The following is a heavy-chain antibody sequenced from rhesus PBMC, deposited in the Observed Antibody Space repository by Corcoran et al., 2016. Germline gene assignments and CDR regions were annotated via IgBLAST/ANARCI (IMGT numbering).Heavy chain of an antibody. CDR3: ARVRRRVYEDDYGYYYTKTFDY. CDR1: GFSLSTSGMG. D-gene: IGHD3-9*01. V-gene: IGHV2S1*01. CDR2: IFWDDDK. J-gene: IGHJ4*01. Sequence: QVTLKASGPALVKPTQTLPLTCTFSGFSLSTSGMGWGWFTQPPGQSLEWLASIFWDDDKYYSTSLKSRLTISKDTSKNQVVLTMTNMDPVDTATYYWARVRRRVYEDDYGYYYTKTFDYWGQGVLVTVSS.